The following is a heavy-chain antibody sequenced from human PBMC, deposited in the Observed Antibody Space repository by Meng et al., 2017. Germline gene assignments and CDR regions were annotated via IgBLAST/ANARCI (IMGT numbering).Heavy chain of an antibody. J-gene: IGHJ6*02. CDR3: AKDMTGGYYYYGMDV. D-gene: IGHD3-16*01. Sequence: GGSLRLSCAAPGFTFDDYAMHWVRKAPGKGLEWVSLISWDGGSTYYADSVKGRFTISRDNSKNSLYLQMNSLRAEDTALYYCAKDMTGGYYYYGMDVWGQGTTVTVSS. V-gene: IGHV3-43D*04. CDR1: GFTFDDYA. CDR2: ISWDGGST.